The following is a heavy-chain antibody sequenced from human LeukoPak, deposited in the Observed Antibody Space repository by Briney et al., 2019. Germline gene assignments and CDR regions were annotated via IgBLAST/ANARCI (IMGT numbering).Heavy chain of an antibody. CDR2: IYHSGST. CDR3: AVGGSGYYLDY. V-gene: IGHV4-38-2*02. CDR1: GYSISSGYY. J-gene: IGHJ4*02. D-gene: IGHD3-22*01. Sequence: SETLSLTCTVSGYSISSGYYWGWIRQPPGKGLEWIGSIYHSGSTYYNPSLKSRVTISVDTSKNQFSLKLSSVTAADTAVYYCAVGGSGYYLDYWGQGTLVTVSS.